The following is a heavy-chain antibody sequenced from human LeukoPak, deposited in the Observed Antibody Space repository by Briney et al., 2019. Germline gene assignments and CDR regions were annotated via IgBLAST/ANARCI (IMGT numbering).Heavy chain of an antibody. J-gene: IGHJ4*02. D-gene: IGHD1-26*01. Sequence: GGSLRLSCAASGFTFSSSAMSWVRQVPGKGLEWVSGISASGGSTYYADSVRGRFTISRDNSKNTLYVQMNSLRDEDTAVYYYAKDQRWESPHYLDSWGQGTLVTVSS. V-gene: IGHV3-23*01. CDR1: GFTFSSSA. CDR3: AKDQRWESPHYLDS. CDR2: ISASGGST.